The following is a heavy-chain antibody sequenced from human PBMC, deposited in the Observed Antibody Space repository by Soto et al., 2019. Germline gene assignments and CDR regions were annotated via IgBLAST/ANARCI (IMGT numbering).Heavy chain of an antibody. CDR2: IYYSGST. CDR3: ARDPGYCSGGSCYDWFDP. J-gene: IGHJ5*02. V-gene: IGHV4-30-4*02. D-gene: IGHD2-15*01. CDR1: GGSISSGDYY. Sequence: SDTLSLTCTVSGGSISSGDYYWSWIRQPPGKGLEWIGYIYYSGSTYYNPSLKSRVTISVDTSKNQFSLKLSSVTAADTAVYYCARDPGYCSGGSCYDWFDPWGQRTLDTVSS.